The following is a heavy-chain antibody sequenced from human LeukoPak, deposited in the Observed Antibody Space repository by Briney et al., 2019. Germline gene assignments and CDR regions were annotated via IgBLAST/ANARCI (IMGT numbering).Heavy chain of an antibody. CDR2: IYYSGST. V-gene: IGHV4-38-2*01. Sequence: SETLSLTCAVSGYSINTGYYWGWIRQPPGKGLEWIGSIYYSGSTYYNPSLKSRVTISVDTSKNQFSLKLSSVTAADTAVYYCARHFPEAQAAAGTWVFDYWGQGTLVTVSS. CDR3: ARHFPEAQAAAGTWVFDY. CDR1: GYSINTGYY. J-gene: IGHJ4*02. D-gene: IGHD6-13*01.